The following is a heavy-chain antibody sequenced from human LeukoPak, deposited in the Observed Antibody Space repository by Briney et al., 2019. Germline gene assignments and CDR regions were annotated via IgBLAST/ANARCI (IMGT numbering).Heavy chain of an antibody. CDR2: ISGSGGST. D-gene: IGHD3-22*01. CDR1: GFTFSCYA. J-gene: IGHJ3*02. CDR3: AKTYYYDSRGYFYAFDI. V-gene: IGHV3-23*01. Sequence: PGGSLRLSCAASGFTFSCYAMSWVRQAPGKGLEWVSAISGSGGSTYYADSVKRRFTISRDNSKNTLYLQMNSLRAEDTAVYYCAKTYYYDSRGYFYAFDIWGQGTMVTVSS.